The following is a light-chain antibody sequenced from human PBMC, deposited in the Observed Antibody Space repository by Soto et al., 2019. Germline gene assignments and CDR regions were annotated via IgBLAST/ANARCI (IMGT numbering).Light chain of an antibody. Sequence: QSALTQPPSASGSPGQSVTISCTGAANNIGGYNFVSWYQQHPGKAPKLIISEFRERPSGVPDRFSGSKSGNTASLTVSGLQAENEADYYCSSYAGSNNVIFGGGTNLTVL. CDR1: ANNIGGYNF. CDR2: EFR. J-gene: IGLJ2*01. CDR3: SSYAGSNNVI. V-gene: IGLV2-8*01.